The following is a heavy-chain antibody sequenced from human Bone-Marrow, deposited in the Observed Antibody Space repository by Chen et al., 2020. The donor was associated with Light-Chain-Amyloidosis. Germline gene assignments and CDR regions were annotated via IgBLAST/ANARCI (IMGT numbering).Heavy chain of an antibody. J-gene: IGHJ5*02. Sequence: QVQLVQSGAEVKKPGSSVKVSCRASGGTFNSYGVSWIRQAPGQRLEWMGWIIPMFGRAHYAQKCQGRVTMTADESTNTAYMELSRLGSEDTAVYYCARDETPIFGVVTYNWFDPWGQGTLVTVSS. D-gene: IGHD3-3*01. CDR2: IIPMFGRA. V-gene: IGHV1-69*01. CDR1: GGTFNSYG. CDR3: ARDETPIFGVVTYNWFDP.